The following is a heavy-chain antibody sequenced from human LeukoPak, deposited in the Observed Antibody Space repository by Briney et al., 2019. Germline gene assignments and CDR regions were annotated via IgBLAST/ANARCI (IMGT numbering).Heavy chain of an antibody. Sequence: PGGSLRLSCADSGFAFNRYTLHWVRQAPGKGLEWVAVIWYDGSNKYYADSVKGRFTISRDNSENTLYLQMNSLRAEDTAVYYCARDSLNYYDSSVDAFDIWGQGTMVTVSS. V-gene: IGHV3-33*08. D-gene: IGHD3-22*01. CDR1: GFAFNRYT. CDR3: ARDSLNYYDSSVDAFDI. J-gene: IGHJ3*02. CDR2: IWYDGSNK.